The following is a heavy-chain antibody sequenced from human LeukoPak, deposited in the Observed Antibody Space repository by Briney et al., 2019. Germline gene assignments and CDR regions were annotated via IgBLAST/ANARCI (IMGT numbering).Heavy chain of an antibody. V-gene: IGHV4-59*01. Sequence: SETLSLTCTVSGGSINNYYWSWIRQPPGKGLEWIWYISYSGSTDYNPSLKSRVTISVDASKNQFSLVLTSVTAADTAGYYCTREPDTVTAGVWGQGTLVTVSS. D-gene: IGHD4-17*01. CDR2: ISYSGST. J-gene: IGHJ4*02. CDR3: TREPDTVTAGV. CDR1: GGSINNYY.